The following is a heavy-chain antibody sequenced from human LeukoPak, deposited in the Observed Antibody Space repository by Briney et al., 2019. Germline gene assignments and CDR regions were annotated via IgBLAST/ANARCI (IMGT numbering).Heavy chain of an antibody. D-gene: IGHD1-1*01. CDR1: GFMFSSNW. Sequence: GGSLRLSCAASGFMFSSNWMSWVRLAPGKGLEWVANIKEDGTETYYVDSVKGRFTISRDNAKNMVYLQMNSLRAEDTANYYCAKRSTGYYFDSWGQGTLVTVSS. J-gene: IGHJ4*02. CDR3: AKRSTGYYFDS. CDR2: IKEDGTET. V-gene: IGHV3-7*03.